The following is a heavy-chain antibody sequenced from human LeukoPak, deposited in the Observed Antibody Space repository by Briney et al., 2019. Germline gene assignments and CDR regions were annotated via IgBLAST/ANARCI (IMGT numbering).Heavy chain of an antibody. V-gene: IGHV4-4*07. J-gene: IGHJ6*03. CDR1: GGSISSYY. D-gene: IGHD3-3*01. Sequence: SETLSLTCTVSGGSISSYYWSWIRQPAGKGLEWIGRIYTSGSTNYNPSLKSRVTMSVDTSKNQFSLKLSSVTAADTAVYYCARDAFNYDFWSGYTYYYYYYYMDVWGKGTTVTVSS. CDR3: ARDAFNYDFWSGYTYYYYYYYMDV. CDR2: IYTSGST.